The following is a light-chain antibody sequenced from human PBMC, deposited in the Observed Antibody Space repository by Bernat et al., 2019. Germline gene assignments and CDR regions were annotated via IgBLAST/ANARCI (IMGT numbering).Light chain of an antibody. V-gene: IGKV1-33*01. CDR3: QQYDNLPIT. J-gene: IGKJ5*01. Sequence: DIQMTQSPSSLSASVGDRVTITCQASQDINNYLNWYQQKPGKAPKLLIYDASSLETGVPSRFSGSGSGTDFTFTISSLQPEDIATFYCQQYDNLPITFGQGTRLDIK. CDR2: DAS. CDR1: QDINNY.